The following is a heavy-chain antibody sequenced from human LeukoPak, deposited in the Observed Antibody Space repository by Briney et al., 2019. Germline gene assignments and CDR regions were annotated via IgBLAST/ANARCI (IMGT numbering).Heavy chain of an antibody. CDR1: GFTVSSKF. D-gene: IGHD2-15*01. CDR3: ATGYCSGGVCYYGMDV. J-gene: IGHJ6*02. Sequence: GGSLRLSCAASGFTVSSKFMSWVRQAPGKGLEWVSLIYTDGTTYYADSVKDRFTISRDNSKNTLYLQMNRLRAEDTAVYHCATGYCSGGVCYYGMDVWGQGTTVTVSS. V-gene: IGHV3-66*01. CDR2: IYTDGTT.